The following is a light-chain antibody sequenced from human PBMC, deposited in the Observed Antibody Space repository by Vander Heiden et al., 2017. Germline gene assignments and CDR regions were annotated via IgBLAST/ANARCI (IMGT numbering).Light chain of an antibody. CDR3: AAWDDSLSGWV. CDR1: SSNIGSNY. Sequence: QSVLTQPPSASGTPGQRVTISCSGSSSNIGSNYVYWYPQLPGTAPKLLIYSNNQRPSGVPDRFSGSKSGTSASLAISGLRSEDEADYYCAAWDDSLSGWVFGGGTKLTVL. V-gene: IGLV1-47*02. CDR2: SNN. J-gene: IGLJ3*02.